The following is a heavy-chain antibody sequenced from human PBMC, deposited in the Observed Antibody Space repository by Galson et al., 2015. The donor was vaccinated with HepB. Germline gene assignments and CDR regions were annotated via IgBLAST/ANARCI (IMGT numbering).Heavy chain of an antibody. D-gene: IGHD3-3*01. CDR1: GYTFTSYG. J-gene: IGHJ6*03. CDR3: ARGGSITIFGVVALGAYGLGYYMDV. V-gene: IGHV1-18*01. Sequence: SVKVSCKASGYTFTSYGISWVRQAPGQGLEWMGWISAYNGNTNYAQKLQGRVTMTTDTSTSTAYMELRSLRSDDTAVYYCARGGSITIFGVVALGAYGLGYYMDVWGKGTTVTVSS. CDR2: ISAYNGNT.